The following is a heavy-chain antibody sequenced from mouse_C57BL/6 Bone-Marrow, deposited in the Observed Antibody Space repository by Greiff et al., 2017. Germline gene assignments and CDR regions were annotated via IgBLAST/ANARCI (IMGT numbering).Heavy chain of an antibody. Sequence: EVKVVESGGGLVKPGGSLKLSCAASGFTFSDYGMHWVRQAPEKGLEWVAYISSGSSTIYYADTVKGRFTISRDNAKNTLFLQMTSLRSEDTAMYYCARPHYGSSYYFDYWGQGTTHTVSS. CDR3: ARPHYGSSYYFDY. V-gene: IGHV5-17*01. D-gene: IGHD1-1*01. CDR2: ISSGSSTI. CDR1: GFTFSDYG. J-gene: IGHJ2*01.